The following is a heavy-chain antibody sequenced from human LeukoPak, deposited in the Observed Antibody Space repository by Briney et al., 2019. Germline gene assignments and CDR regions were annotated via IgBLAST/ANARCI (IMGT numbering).Heavy chain of an antibody. CDR2: INHSGRT. Sequence: SETLSLTCAVSGESFIGYFWTWIRQPPGKGLEWIGEINHSGRTSYNSSLKSRLSISVDMSKNQFSLRLTSVTAADTAVYYCARTSGFFDRIGSYQQNPYYFEYWGQGSLVTVSS. V-gene: IGHV4-34*01. CDR1: GESFIGYF. CDR3: ARTSGFFDRIGSYQQNPYYFEY. J-gene: IGHJ4*02. D-gene: IGHD3-22*01.